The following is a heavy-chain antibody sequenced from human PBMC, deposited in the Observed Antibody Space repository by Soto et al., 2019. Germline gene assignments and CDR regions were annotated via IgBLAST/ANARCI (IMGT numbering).Heavy chain of an antibody. Sequence: QVQVVESGGGVVQPGRSLRLSCSTSGFTFRSYGMHWVRQAPGKGLEWVALISNDGSDKYYADSVKGRFTISRDNSKSTLHLQMNSLRGDDTAVYYCGAGQYFTDYWGQGTLVTVSS. CDR3: GAGQYFTDY. CDR1: GFTFRSYG. D-gene: IGHD2-2*01. CDR2: ISNDGSDK. V-gene: IGHV3-30*03. J-gene: IGHJ4*02.